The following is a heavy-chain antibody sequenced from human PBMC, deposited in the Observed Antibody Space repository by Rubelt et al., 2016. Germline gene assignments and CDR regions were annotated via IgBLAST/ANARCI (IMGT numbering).Heavy chain of an antibody. CDR3: ARASPRKIGAYDYIFDR. Sequence: QVQLQQWGAGLLKPSETLSLTCAVYGGSFSGDYWSWIRQPPGKGLEWIGYIYYGGSTNYNPSLKSRAAISVDTSKSQFSLQRTSVTAADTAVYYCARASPRKIGAYDYIFDRWGLGTLVTVSP. D-gene: IGHD5-12*01. J-gene: IGHJ4*02. CDR1: GGSFSGDY. V-gene: IGHV4-34*11. CDR2: IYYGGST.